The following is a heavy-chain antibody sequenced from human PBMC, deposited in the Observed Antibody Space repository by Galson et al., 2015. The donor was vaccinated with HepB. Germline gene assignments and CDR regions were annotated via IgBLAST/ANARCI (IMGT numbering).Heavy chain of an antibody. Sequence: SLRLSCAASGFTVSSNYMSWVRQAPGKGLEWVSVIYSGGTTYYADSVKGRFTISRDSSKNTLYLQMNSLRAEDTAVYYCARGIYCSGDNCYPGFYFFDYWGQGTLVTVSS. CDR2: IYSGGTT. J-gene: IGHJ4*02. V-gene: IGHV3-66*01. CDR3: ARGIYCSGDNCYPGFYFFDY. CDR1: GFTVSSNY. D-gene: IGHD2-15*01.